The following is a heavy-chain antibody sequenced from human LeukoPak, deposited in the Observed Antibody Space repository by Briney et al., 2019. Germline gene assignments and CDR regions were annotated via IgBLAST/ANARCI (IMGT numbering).Heavy chain of an antibody. J-gene: IGHJ5*02. V-gene: IGHV3-66*01. D-gene: IGHD6-13*01. Sequence: SGGSLRLSCAASGFTVSSNYMSWVRQAPGKGLEWVSLIFSNGDTHYADSVKGRFTISRDSSKNTLYLQMNSLRAEDTAIYYCARDPPAAAINTYAWGQGTLVTVSS. CDR3: ARDPPAAAINTYA. CDR2: IFSNGDT. CDR1: GFTVSSNY.